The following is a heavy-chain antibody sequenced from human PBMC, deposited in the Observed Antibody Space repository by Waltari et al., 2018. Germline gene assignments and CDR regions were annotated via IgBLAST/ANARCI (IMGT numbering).Heavy chain of an antibody. J-gene: IGHJ5*02. Sequence: QVQLQQWGAGLLKPSETLSLTCAVYGGSFSGYYWSWIRQPPGKGLEWIGEINHSGSTNYSPSLKSRVTISLDPSTNQFSLKRTSVTAADTAVYYCARSYGSGSFSWFDPWGQGTLVSVSS. CDR1: GGSFSGYY. V-gene: IGHV4-34*01. CDR3: ARSYGSGSFSWFDP. CDR2: INHSGST. D-gene: IGHD3-10*01.